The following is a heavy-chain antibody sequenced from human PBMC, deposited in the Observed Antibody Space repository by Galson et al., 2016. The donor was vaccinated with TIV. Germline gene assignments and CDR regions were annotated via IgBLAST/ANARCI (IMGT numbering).Heavy chain of an antibody. V-gene: IGHV4-34*01. CDR2: INDSGRT. Sequence: LSLTCAVYGGSFTGYYWSWMRQAPGKGLEWIGEINDSGRTNYNPSLKSRVIISLDTSKNQFSLKLTAETAADTALYFCAREGGDVILPTAIRRLNAFDIWGQGTVVTVSS. CDR3: AREGGDVILPTAIRRLNAFDI. J-gene: IGHJ3*02. CDR1: GGSFTGYY. D-gene: IGHD2-2*02.